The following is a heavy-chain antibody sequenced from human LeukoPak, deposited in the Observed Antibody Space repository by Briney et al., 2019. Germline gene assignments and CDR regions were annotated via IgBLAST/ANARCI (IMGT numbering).Heavy chain of an antibody. D-gene: IGHD3-10*01. V-gene: IGHV5-10-1*01. J-gene: IGHJ4*02. CDR2: IDPSDSYT. CDR3: ARTYGSGSYMFNY. CDR1: GYSFTSYW. Sequence: HGESLKISCQGSGYSFTSYWISWVRQLPGKGLEWMGRIDPSDSYTNYSPSFQGHVTISADKSISTAYLQWSSLKASDTAMYYCARTYGSGSYMFNYWGQGTLVTVSS.